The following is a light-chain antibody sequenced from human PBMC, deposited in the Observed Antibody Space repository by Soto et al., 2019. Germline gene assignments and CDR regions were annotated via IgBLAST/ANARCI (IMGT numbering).Light chain of an antibody. CDR1: QSISSY. V-gene: IGKV1-39*01. CDR3: KLSYSTPAFT. CDR2: AAS. J-gene: IGKJ4*01. Sequence: DIPMTQSPSSLSASVGDRVTITCRASQSISSYLNWYQQKPGKAPKLLIYAASSLQSGVPSRFSGSGSGTDFTLTIRRLQPEDFVTYYCKLSYSTPAFTFGGGTKVEIK.